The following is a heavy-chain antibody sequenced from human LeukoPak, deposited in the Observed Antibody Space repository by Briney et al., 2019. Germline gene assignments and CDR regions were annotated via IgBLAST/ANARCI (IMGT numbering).Heavy chain of an antibody. J-gene: IGHJ4*02. Sequence: SETLSLTCAVSGGPISSSSDFWAWIRQPPGKGLEWIGSVYYDGTTSYSPSLRSRITISVDTSKKQFSLHLNSVTAADTAVYFCARLSVLEIVGDPDYWGQGALVTVSS. D-gene: IGHD1-26*01. V-gene: IGHV4-39*01. CDR1: GGPISSSSDF. CDR3: ARLSVLEIVGDPDY. CDR2: VYYDGTT.